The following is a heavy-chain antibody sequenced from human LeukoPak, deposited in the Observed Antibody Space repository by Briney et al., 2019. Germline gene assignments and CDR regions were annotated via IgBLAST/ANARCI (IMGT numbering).Heavy chain of an antibody. V-gene: IGHV4-4*07. J-gene: IGHJ4*02. CDR1: GGSISSYY. CDR3: ARDVGYDSSGYYDPAYFDY. Sequence: SETLSLTCTVSGGSISSYYWSWIRQPAGKGLEWIGRIYTSGSTNYNPSLKSRVTMSVDTSKNQFSLKLSSVTAADTAVYYCARDVGYDSSGYYDPAYFDYWGQGTLVTVPS. CDR2: IYTSGST. D-gene: IGHD3-22*01.